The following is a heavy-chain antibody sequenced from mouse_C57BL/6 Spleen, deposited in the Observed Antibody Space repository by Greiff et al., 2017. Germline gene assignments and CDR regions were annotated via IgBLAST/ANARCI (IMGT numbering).Heavy chain of an antibody. D-gene: IGHD1-1*01. Sequence: QVQLQQPGAELVMPGASVKLSCKASGYTFTSYWMHWVKQRHGQGLEWIGEIDPSDSYTNYNQKFKGKSTLTVDKSSSTAYMQLSSLTSEDSAVYYCARGVITTVVVDYWGQGTTLTVSS. CDR1: GYTFTSYW. CDR3: ARGVITTVVVDY. J-gene: IGHJ2*01. V-gene: IGHV1-69*01. CDR2: IDPSDSYT.